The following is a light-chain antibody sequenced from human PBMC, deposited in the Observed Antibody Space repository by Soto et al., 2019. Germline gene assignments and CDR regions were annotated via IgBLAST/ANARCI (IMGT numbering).Light chain of an antibody. CDR3: SSYTSSSPYV. J-gene: IGLJ1*01. Sequence: QSVLTQPASESGSPGQSITISCTGTSSDVGGYNYVSWYQQHPGKAPKLMIYEVNNRPSGVSNRFSGSKSGNTASLTISGLQADDEADYYCSSYTSSSPYVFGTGTKVTVL. V-gene: IGLV2-14*01. CDR1: SSDVGGYNY. CDR2: EVN.